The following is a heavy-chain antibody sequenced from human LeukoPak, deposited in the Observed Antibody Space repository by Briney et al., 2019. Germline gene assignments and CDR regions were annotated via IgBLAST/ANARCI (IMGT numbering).Heavy chain of an antibody. V-gene: IGHV3-74*01. CDR1: GFTFSSFW. D-gene: IGHD6-19*01. CDR2: INSVGSST. J-gene: IGHJ5*02. Sequence: GGSLRLSCSASGFTFSSFWMHWVRQAPGKGLVWVSRINSVGSSTSYADSVKGRFTISRDNAKNTLYLQMNSLRAEDTAVYYCARERTSGWDAFDTWGQGTLVTVSS. CDR3: ARERTSGWDAFDT.